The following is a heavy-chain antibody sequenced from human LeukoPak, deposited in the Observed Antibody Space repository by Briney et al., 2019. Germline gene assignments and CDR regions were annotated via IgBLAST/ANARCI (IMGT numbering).Heavy chain of an antibody. CDR1: GFTFSSYA. CDR2: ISSNGGST. Sequence: GGSLRLSCAASGFTFSSYAMHWVRQAPGKGLEYVSAISSNGGSTYYANSVKGRFTISRDNPKSTLYLQMGSLRAEDMAVYYCARGGQYSSSLLDAFDIWGQGTMVTVSS. J-gene: IGHJ3*02. CDR3: ARGGQYSSSLLDAFDI. V-gene: IGHV3-64*01. D-gene: IGHD6-13*01.